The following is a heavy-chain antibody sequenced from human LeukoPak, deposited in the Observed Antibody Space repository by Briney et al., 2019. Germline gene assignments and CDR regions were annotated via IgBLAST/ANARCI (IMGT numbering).Heavy chain of an antibody. V-gene: IGHV4-61*02. Sequence: SETLSPTCAVSGDSIDNPTLYWGWIRQPAGKGLEWIGRIYSSGSTNYNPSLQCRLTISVDSSKNQFSLKLNSVTAADTAVYFCVGIVITEPRVEQWGQGTGVSVSS. D-gene: IGHD3-22*01. CDR2: IYSSGST. CDR1: GDSIDNPTLY. CDR3: VGIVITEPRVEQ. J-gene: IGHJ4*02.